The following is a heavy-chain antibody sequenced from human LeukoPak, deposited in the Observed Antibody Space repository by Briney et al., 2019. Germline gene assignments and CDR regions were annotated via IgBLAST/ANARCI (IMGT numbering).Heavy chain of an antibody. CDR3: ARAALRWFGDPGLDY. CDR1: GGSFSGYY. D-gene: IGHD3-10*01. CDR2: INHSGST. V-gene: IGHV4-34*01. Sequence: SETLSLTCAVYGGSFSGYYWSWIRQPPGKGLEWIWEINHSGSTNYNPSLKSRVTISVDTSKNQFSLKLSSVTAADTAVYYCARAALRWFGDPGLDYWGQGTLVTVSS. J-gene: IGHJ4*02.